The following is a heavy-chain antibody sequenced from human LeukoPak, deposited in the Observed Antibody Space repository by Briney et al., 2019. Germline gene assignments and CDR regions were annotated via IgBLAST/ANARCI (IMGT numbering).Heavy chain of an antibody. CDR3: ARHPDDLPDSWFDP. J-gene: IGHJ5*02. D-gene: IGHD5-24*01. CDR2: IYYSGST. Sequence: SETLSLTCTVSGGSISSSSYYWGWIRQPPGKGLEWIGSIYYSGSTYYNPSLKSRLTVLVDTSKNQFSLSLTSVTAADTAVYYCARHPDDLPDSWFDPWGQGTLVTVSS. V-gene: IGHV4-39*07. CDR1: GGSISSSSYY.